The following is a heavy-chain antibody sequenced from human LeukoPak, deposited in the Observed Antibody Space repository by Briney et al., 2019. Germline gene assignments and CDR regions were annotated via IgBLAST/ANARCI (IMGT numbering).Heavy chain of an antibody. Sequence: GGSLRLSCAASGFTFSSYAMSWVRQAPGKGLEWVSAISGSGGSTYYADSVKGRFTISRDNSKNTLYLQMNSLRAEDTAVYYCAKVGYCSSASCYSGFDYWGQGTLVTVSS. CDR3: AKVGYCSSASCYSGFDY. CDR2: ISGSGGST. V-gene: IGHV3-23*01. D-gene: IGHD2-2*03. J-gene: IGHJ4*02. CDR1: GFTFSSYA.